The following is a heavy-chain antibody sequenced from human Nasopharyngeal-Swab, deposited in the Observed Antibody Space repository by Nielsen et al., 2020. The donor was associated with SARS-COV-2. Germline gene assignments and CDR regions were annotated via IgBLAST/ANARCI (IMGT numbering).Heavy chain of an antibody. V-gene: IGHV2-70*01. Sequence: WIRRPPGKALEGLALIDWDDDKYYSTSLRTRLTISKDTSKNQVVLTMTNMDPVDTATYYCARAQTSSWAVRYYYYMDVWGKGTTVTVSS. D-gene: IGHD6-13*01. J-gene: IGHJ6*03. CDR3: ARAQTSSWAVRYYYYMDV. CDR2: IDWDDDK.